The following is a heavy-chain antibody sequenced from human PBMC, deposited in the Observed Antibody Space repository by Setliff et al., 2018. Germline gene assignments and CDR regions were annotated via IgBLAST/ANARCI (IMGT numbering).Heavy chain of an antibody. V-gene: IGHV3-21*01. D-gene: IGHD2-15*01. Sequence: PGGSLRLSCAASGFTFNTYTMNWVRQAPGKGLEWVASISNDATYIYYADSVRGRFTISRGNAESSLYLQMNNLRAEDTAVYHCAGSDGGSSGLDYWGQGTLVTVSS. CDR1: GFTFNTYT. CDR2: ISNDATYI. CDR3: AGSDGGSSGLDY. J-gene: IGHJ4*02.